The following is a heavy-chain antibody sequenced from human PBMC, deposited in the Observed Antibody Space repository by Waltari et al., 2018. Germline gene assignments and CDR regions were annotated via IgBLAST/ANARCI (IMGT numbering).Heavy chain of an antibody. CDR1: GGTFSSYT. J-gene: IGHJ3*02. Sequence: QVQLVQSGAEVKKPGSSVKVSCKASGGTFSSYTISWVRQAPGQGLEWMGRIIPILGIANYAQKFQGRVTITADKSTSTAYIELSSLRSEDTAVYYCASTGLVRDAFDIWGQGTMVTVSS. V-gene: IGHV1-69*02. D-gene: IGHD3-10*01. CDR2: IIPILGIA. CDR3: ASTGLVRDAFDI.